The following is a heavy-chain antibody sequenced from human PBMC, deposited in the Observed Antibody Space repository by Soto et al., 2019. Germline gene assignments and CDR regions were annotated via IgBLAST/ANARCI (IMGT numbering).Heavy chain of an antibody. J-gene: IGHJ6*02. V-gene: IGHV3-30-3*01. CDR1: GFTFSSYA. Sequence: GGSLRLSCAASGFTFSSYAMHWVRQAPGKGLEWVAVISYDGSTKYYADSVKGRFTISRDNSKNTLYLQMNSLRAEDTAVYYCARALDYYYYGMDVWGQGTTVTVSS. CDR3: ARALDYYYYGMDV. CDR2: ISYDGSTK.